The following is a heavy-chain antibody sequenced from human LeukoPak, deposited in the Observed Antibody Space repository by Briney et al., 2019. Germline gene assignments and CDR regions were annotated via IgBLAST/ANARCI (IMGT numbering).Heavy chain of an antibody. Sequence: ASVKVSCKASGYTFTSYGISWVRQAPGQGLEWMGWISAYNGNTNYAQKLQGRVTMTTDTSTSTAYMELRSLRSDDTAVYYCARVMITFGGVIAPNWFDPSGQGTLVTVSS. D-gene: IGHD3-16*02. CDR3: ARVMITFGGVIAPNWFDP. V-gene: IGHV1-18*01. CDR1: GYTFTSYG. CDR2: ISAYNGNT. J-gene: IGHJ5*02.